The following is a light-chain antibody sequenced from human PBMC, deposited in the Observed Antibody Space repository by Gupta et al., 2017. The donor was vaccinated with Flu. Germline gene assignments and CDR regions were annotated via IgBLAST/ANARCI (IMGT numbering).Light chain of an antibody. V-gene: IGKV3-11*01. J-gene: IGKJ5*01. Sequence: ATPSLSPGERATLSCRASQSGSSYLSWDQQKPDQAHRLRIYDASNRATGIPARFSGSGSGTDFTLTITSLEPEDFAVYDCHQRTNCPRNTFGQGTRLEIK. CDR3: HQRTNCPRNT. CDR1: QSGSSY. CDR2: DAS.